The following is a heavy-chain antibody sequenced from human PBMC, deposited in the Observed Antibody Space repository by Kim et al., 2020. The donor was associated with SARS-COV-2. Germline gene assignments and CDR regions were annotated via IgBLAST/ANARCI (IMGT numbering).Heavy chain of an antibody. D-gene: IGHD6-13*01. CDR2: ISYDGSNK. CDR3: ARPLGSSWYYYYGMDV. Sequence: GGSLRLSCAASGFTFSSYAMHWVRQAPGKGLEWVAVISYDGSNKYYADSVKGRFTISRDNSKNTLYLQMNSLRAEDTAVYYCARPLGSSWYYYYGMDVWGQGTTVTVSS. CDR1: GFTFSSYA. V-gene: IGHV3-30*04. J-gene: IGHJ6*02.